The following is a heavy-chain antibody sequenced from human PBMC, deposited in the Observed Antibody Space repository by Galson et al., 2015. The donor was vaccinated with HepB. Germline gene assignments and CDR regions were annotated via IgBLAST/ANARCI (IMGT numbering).Heavy chain of an antibody. D-gene: IGHD1-26*01. CDR1: GFTFSTYA. J-gene: IGHJ4*02. V-gene: IGHV3-23*01. CDR2: ITDDGSNT. Sequence: SLRLSCAASGFTFSTYAMSWVRQAPGKGLEWVSGITDDGSNTYYADSVKGRFAISRDNAKNSLYLQMNSLRAEDTAVYYCAGPSVGATTVLGYWGQGTLVTVSS. CDR3: AGPSVGATTVLGY.